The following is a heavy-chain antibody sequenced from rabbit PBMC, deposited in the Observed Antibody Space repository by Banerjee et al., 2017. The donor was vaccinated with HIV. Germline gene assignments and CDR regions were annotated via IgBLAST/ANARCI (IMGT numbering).Heavy chain of an antibody. CDR1: GFDFSSYW. D-gene: IGHD1-1*01. CDR3: ARVPNNSGYWGL. J-gene: IGHJ4*01. Sequence: QEQLEESGGDLVKPEGSLTLTCTASGFDFSSYWMCWVRQAPGKGLEWIACIDAGSSGSTYYASWAKGRFTISKTSSTTVTLQMTSLTVADTATYFCARVPNNSGYWGLWGPGTLVTVS. CDR2: IDAGSSGST. V-gene: IGHV1S45*01.